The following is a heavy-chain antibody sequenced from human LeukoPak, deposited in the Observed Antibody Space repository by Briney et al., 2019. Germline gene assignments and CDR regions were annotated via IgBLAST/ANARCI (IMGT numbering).Heavy chain of an antibody. D-gene: IGHD3-10*01. V-gene: IGHV3-30*02. CDR2: IHYDGTNE. J-gene: IGHJ5*02. CDR1: GFTFSSYG. CDR3: VNSGFDP. Sequence: GGSLRLSCAVSGFTFSSYGMSWVRQAPGKGLEWVAFIHYDGTNEYYADSVKGRFTISRDNFKNTLSLQMNGLRVEDTALYYCVNSGFDPWGQGTLVTVSS.